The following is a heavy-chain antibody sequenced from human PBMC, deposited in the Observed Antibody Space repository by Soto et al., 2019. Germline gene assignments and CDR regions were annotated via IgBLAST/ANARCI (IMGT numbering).Heavy chain of an antibody. CDR1: GYTFTGYY. CDR3: ATSYYYDSSGSPGGGAFDI. J-gene: IGHJ3*02. D-gene: IGHD3-22*01. V-gene: IGHV1-24*01. CDR2: FDPEDGET. Sequence: ASVKVSCKASGYTFTGYYMHWVRQAPGKGLEWMGGFDPEDGETIYAQKFQGRVTMTEDTSTDTAYMELSSLRSEDTAVYYCATSYYYDSSGSPGGGAFDIWGQGTMVTVSS.